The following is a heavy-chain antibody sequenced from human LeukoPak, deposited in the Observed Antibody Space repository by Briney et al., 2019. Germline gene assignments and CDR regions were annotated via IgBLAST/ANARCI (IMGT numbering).Heavy chain of an antibody. Sequence: PGGSLRLSCAASGFTFSSYSMNWVRQAPGKGLEWVSAISGSGGSTYYADSVKGRFTISRDNSKNTLYLQMNSLRAEDTAVYYCAKMTGHIVVVPAANFDYWGQGTLVTVSS. CDR1: GFTFSSYS. CDR3: AKMTGHIVVVPAANFDY. D-gene: IGHD2-2*01. J-gene: IGHJ4*02. CDR2: ISGSGGST. V-gene: IGHV3-23*01.